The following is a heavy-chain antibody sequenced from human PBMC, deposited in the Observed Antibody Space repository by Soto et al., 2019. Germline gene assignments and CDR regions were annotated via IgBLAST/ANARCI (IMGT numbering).Heavy chain of an antibody. D-gene: IGHD3-22*01. Sequence: QVQLVQSGAEVKKPGSSVKVSCKASGGTFSSYAISWVRQAPGQGLEWMGGINPIFGTANYAQKFQGRVTITADEYTSTAYMELSSLRSEDTAVYYCARVVRPYYYDSSGYAGEYYFDYWGQGTLVTVSS. V-gene: IGHV1-69*12. J-gene: IGHJ4*02. CDR1: GGTFSSYA. CDR3: ARVVRPYYYDSSGYAGEYYFDY. CDR2: INPIFGTA.